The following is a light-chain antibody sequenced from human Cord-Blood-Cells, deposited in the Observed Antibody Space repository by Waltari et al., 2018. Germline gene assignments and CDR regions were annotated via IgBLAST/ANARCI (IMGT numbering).Light chain of an antibody. CDR1: KLGDTT. J-gene: IGLJ1*01. CDR3: QAWDSSTASYV. CDR2: QDS. V-gene: IGLV3-1*01. Sequence: SYELTQPPSVSVSPGQTASIHFSGVKLGDTTTSRYQQKPGKSPVLVIYQDSKRPSGIPERFSGSNSGNTATLTISGTQAMDEADYYCQAWDSSTASYVFGTGTKVTVL.